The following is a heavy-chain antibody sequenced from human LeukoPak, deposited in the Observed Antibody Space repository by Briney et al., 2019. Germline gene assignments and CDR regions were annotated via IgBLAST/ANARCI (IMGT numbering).Heavy chain of an antibody. CDR3: ARVPRIAAAGDVDY. CDR2: IYYSGST. J-gene: IGHJ4*02. D-gene: IGHD6-13*01. Sequence: SQTLSLTCTVSGGSISSGGYYWSWIRQHPGKGLEWIGYIYYSGSTYYNPSLKSRVTISVDTSKNQFSLKLSSVTAADTAVYYCARVPRIAAAGDVDYWGQGTLVTVSS. V-gene: IGHV4-30-4*08. CDR1: GGSISSGGYY.